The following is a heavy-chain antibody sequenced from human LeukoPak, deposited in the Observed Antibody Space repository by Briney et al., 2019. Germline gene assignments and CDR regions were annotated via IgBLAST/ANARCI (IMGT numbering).Heavy chain of an antibody. CDR2: INPNSGGT. Sequence: ASVKVSCKASGYTFTGYYMHWVRQAPGQGLEWMGWINPNSGGTNYAQKFQGRVTMTRDTSISTAYMELSRLRSDDTAVYYCARDVDTAMGREYYFDYWGQGTLVTVSS. J-gene: IGHJ4*02. D-gene: IGHD5-18*01. CDR3: ARDVDTAMGREYYFDY. V-gene: IGHV1-2*02. CDR1: GYTFTGYY.